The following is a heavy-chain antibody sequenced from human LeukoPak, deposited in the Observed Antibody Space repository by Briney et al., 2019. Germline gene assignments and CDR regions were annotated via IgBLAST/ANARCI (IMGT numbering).Heavy chain of an antibody. V-gene: IGHV3-30*18. CDR1: GFTFSSYG. CDR2: ISYDGSNK. CDR3: ANDDYGDYVSLDY. D-gene: IGHD4-17*01. Sequence: GGSLRLSCAASGFTFSSYGMHWVRQAPGKGLEWVAVISYDGSNKYYADSVKGRFTISRDNSKNTLYLQMNSLRAEDTAVYYCANDDYGDYVSLDYWGQGTLVTVSS. J-gene: IGHJ4*02.